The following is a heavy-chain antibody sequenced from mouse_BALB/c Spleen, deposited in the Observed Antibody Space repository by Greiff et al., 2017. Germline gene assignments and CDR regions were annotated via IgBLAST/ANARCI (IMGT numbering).Heavy chain of an antibody. D-gene: IGHD4-1*01. CDR3: ARSGTGTDY. V-gene: IGHV5-17*02. J-gene: IGHJ2*01. Sequence: LVESGGGLVQPGGSRKLSCAASGFTFSSFGMHWVRQAPEKGLEWVAYISSGSSTIYYADTVKGRFTISRDNPKNTLFLQMTSLRSEDTAMYYCARSGTGTDYWGQGTTLTVSS. CDR2: ISSGSSTI. CDR1: GFTFSSFG.